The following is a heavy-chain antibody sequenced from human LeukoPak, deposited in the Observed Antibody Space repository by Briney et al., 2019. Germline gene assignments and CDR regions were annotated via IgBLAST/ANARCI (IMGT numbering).Heavy chain of an antibody. D-gene: IGHD3-3*01. CDR2: IYYSGST. Sequence: PSETLSLTCAVYGGSLSGYYWSWIRQPPGKGLEWIGYIYYSGSTDYNPSLKSRVTISVDTSKNQFSLKLRSVTAADTAVYYCARYYDVWSGYFDYWGQGTLVTVSS. J-gene: IGHJ4*02. CDR1: GGSLSGYY. CDR3: ARYYDVWSGYFDY. V-gene: IGHV4-59*01.